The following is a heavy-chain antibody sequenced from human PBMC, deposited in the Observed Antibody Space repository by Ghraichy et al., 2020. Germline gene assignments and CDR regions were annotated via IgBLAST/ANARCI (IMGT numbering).Heavy chain of an antibody. Sequence: GGSLRLSCAASGFTFTSHWMNWVRQTPGKGLEWVASIKEDGSYEKYVDSVKGRFSISRDNARNSVYLQMNSLRVEDMAVYFCSRSQPLAWRTADHWGQGTLVTVSS. V-gene: IGHV3-7*01. CDR1: GFTFTSHW. J-gene: IGHJ4*02. D-gene: IGHD1-14*01. CDR3: SRSQPLAWRTADH. CDR2: IKEDGSYE.